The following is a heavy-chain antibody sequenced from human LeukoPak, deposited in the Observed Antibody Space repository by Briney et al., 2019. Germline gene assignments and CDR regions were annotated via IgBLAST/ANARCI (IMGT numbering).Heavy chain of an antibody. Sequence: LRLSCAASGFTFDDYAMHWIRQPPGKGLEWIGYIYHSGSAYYNPSLKSRVTISVDRSKNQFSLKLSSVTAADTAVYYCARESRGVSWFDPWGQGTLVTVSS. CDR3: ARESRGVSWFDP. J-gene: IGHJ5*02. D-gene: IGHD3-10*01. CDR2: IYHSGSA. V-gene: IGHV4-30-2*01. CDR1: GFTFDDYA.